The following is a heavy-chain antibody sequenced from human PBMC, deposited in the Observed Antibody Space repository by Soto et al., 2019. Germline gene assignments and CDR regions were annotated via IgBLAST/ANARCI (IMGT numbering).Heavy chain of an antibody. CDR2: IRDNNESI. Sequence: PGGSLRLSCAASGFTFTRYSMTGVRKAPDKALEWVPNIRDNNESIYYADSVKGRVSVSRDNANNSLFLEMNSLRVDDTAVYYCARETLRDAIDIWGQGTMVTVSS. J-gene: IGHJ3*02. CDR1: GFTFTRYS. CDR3: ARETLRDAIDI. V-gene: IGHV3-48*04.